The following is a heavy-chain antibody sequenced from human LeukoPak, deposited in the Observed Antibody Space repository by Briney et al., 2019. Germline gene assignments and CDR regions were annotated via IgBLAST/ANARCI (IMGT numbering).Heavy chain of an antibody. CDR1: GYSFTSYW. D-gene: IGHD3-10*01. J-gene: IGHJ6*02. CDR2: IYPGDSDT. V-gene: IGHV5-51*01. Sequence: GESLKISCKGSGYSFTSYWIGWVRQMPGKGLEWMGIIYPGDSDTRYSPSFQGQVTISADKSISTAYLQWSSLKASDTAMYYCARRGSVWFGESKPFPYYYYGMDVWGQGTTVTVSS. CDR3: ARRGSVWFGESKPFPYYYYGMDV.